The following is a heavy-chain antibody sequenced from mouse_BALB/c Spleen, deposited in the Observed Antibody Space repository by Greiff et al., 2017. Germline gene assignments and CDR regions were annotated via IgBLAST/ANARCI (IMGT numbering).Heavy chain of an antibody. J-gene: IGHJ3*01. Sequence: VQLQQSGAELVRPGTSVKISCKASGYTFTNYWLGWVKQRPGHGLEWIGDIYPGGGYTNYNEKFKGKATLTADTSSSTAYMQLSSLTSEDSAVYFCARERTTMITTAWFAYWGQGTLVTVSA. D-gene: IGHD2-4*01. V-gene: IGHV1-63*02. CDR1: GYTFTNYW. CDR2: IYPGGGYT. CDR3: ARERTTMITTAWFAY.